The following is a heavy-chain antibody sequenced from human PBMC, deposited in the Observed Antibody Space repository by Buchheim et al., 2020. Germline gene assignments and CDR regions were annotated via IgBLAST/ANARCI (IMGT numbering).Heavy chain of an antibody. J-gene: IGHJ4*02. CDR3: AKMEGGLTVTMCPDY. Sequence: EVQLLESGGGLVQPGGSLRLSCAASGFTFSSYAMSWVRQAPGKGLEWASTLSGTGGGTYYADSVKGRFTISRDNSKNTLYLHMNSLRAEDTAVYYCAKMEGGLTVTMCPDYWGQGTL. D-gene: IGHD4-17*01. CDR2: LSGTGGGT. V-gene: IGHV3-23*01. CDR1: GFTFSSYA.